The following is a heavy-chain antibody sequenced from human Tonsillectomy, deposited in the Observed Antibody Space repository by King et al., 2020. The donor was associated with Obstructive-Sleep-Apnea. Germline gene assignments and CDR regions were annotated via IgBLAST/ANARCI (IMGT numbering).Heavy chain of an antibody. CDR3: ARYYYGSGTHWPHAFDI. CDR2: IYYSGST. Sequence: QLQESGPGLVKPSQTLSLTCTVSGASTSSRGYYWSWIRQHPGKGLEWIAYIYYSGSTYYNPSLKSRVTISVDTSKNHFSLRLNSVTAADTAVYYRARYYYGSGTHWPHAFDIWGQGTMVTVSS. D-gene: IGHD3-10*01. V-gene: IGHV4-31*03. CDR1: GASTSSRGYY. J-gene: IGHJ3*02.